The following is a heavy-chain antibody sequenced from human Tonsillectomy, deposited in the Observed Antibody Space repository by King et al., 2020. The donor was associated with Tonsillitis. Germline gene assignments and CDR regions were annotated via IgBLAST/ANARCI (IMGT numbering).Heavy chain of an antibody. Sequence: VQLVESGGGLVKPGGSLRLSCAASGFTFSSYSMNWVRQAPGKGLEWVSSISSSSSYIYYADSVKGRFTISGDNAKNSLYLQMNSLRAEDTAVYYCARGDGGNPDTGFDYWGQGTLVTVSS. V-gene: IGHV3-21*01. D-gene: IGHD4-23*01. CDR2: ISSSSSYI. J-gene: IGHJ4*02. CDR3: ARGDGGNPDTGFDY. CDR1: GFTFSSYS.